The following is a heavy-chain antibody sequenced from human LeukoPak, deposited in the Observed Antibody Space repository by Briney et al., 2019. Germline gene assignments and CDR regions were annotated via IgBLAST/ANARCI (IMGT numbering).Heavy chain of an antibody. CDR2: MQSNSGNA. Sequence: ASVKVSCKASGYTFTSYDIHWVRQATGQGLAWMGWMQSNSGNAGYAQKFQGRVTMTRDTSISTAYMELSSLRYDDTALYYCARAAVVTGSTETFDPWGQGTLVTVSS. V-gene: IGHV1-8*01. J-gene: IGHJ5*02. CDR3: ARAAVVTGSTETFDP. CDR1: GYTFTSYD. D-gene: IGHD1-20*01.